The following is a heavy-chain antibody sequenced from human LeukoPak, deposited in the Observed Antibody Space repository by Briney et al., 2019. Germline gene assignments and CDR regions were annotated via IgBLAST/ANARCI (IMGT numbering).Heavy chain of an antibody. D-gene: IGHD3-10*01. CDR2: IYPGDSDT. CDR3: ARLRLMYYYGSGARYYYYYYYMDV. V-gene: IGHV5-51*01. CDR1: GYRFSDKW. J-gene: IGHJ6*03. Sequence: GESLKISCKGSGYRFSDKWIAWVRQMPGKGLEYVGMIYPGDSDTRYSPSFQGQVTISVDKSISTAYLQWSSLKASDTAMYYCARLRLMYYYGSGARYYYYYYYMDVWGKGTTVTISS.